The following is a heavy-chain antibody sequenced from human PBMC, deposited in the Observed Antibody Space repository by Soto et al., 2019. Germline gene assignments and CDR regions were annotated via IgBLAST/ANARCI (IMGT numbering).Heavy chain of an antibody. CDR3: ARYYYCMDV. Sequence: SETLSLTCTVSGGSISSGGYSWTWIRQSPGKGLEWIGYTYQSGSAYYNPSLKSRVTISVDRSKNQFSLNLTSVTAADTAVYYCARYYYCMDVWGQGTTVTVSS. CDR2: TYQSGSA. CDR1: GGSISSGGYS. J-gene: IGHJ6*02. V-gene: IGHV4-30-2*06.